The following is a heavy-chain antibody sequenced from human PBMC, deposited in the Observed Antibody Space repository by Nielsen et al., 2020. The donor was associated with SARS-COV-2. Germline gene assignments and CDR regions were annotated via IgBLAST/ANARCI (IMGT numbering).Heavy chain of an antibody. V-gene: IGHV4-4*02. Sequence: SETLSLTCAVSGDSVSSHDWWPWVRQPPGKALEWIGEVSHSGSTNYNPSLKSRVTLSMDKSKNQFSLRLTSVSAADTAVYFCARGDLVVVPSPLLGLGPIFYYFCLDVWGKGTTVIVSS. D-gene: IGHD2-2*02. CDR1: GDSVSSHDW. J-gene: IGHJ6*03. CDR2: VSHSGST. CDR3: ARGDLVVVPSPLLGLGPIFYYFCLDV.